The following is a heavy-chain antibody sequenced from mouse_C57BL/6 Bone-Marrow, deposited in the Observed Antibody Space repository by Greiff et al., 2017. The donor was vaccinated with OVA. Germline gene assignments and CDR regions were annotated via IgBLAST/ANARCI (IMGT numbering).Heavy chain of an antibody. CDR1: GYTFTSYW. D-gene: IGHD1-1*01. J-gene: IGHJ2*01. CDR2: IHPNSGST. CDR3: ARRDTTVVAPDY. Sequence: QVHVKQSGAELVKPGASVKLSCKASGYTFTSYWMHWVKQRPGQGLEWIGMIHPNSGSTNYNEKFKSKATLTVDKSSSTAYMQLSSLTSEDSAVYYCARRDTTVVAPDYWGQGTTLTVSS. V-gene: IGHV1-64*01.